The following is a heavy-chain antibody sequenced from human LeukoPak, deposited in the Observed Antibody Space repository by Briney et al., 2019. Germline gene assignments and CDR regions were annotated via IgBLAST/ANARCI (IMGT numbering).Heavy chain of an antibody. CDR3: ARDGLWFGGGNWFDP. Sequence: GRSLRLYCAASGFTFSSYAMHWVRQAPGQGLEWVAVISYDGSNKYYADSAKGRFTISRDNSKYTLYLQMNSLRAEDTAVYYCARDGLWFGGGNWFDPWGQGTLVTVSS. D-gene: IGHD3-10*01. V-gene: IGHV3-30*01. J-gene: IGHJ5*02. CDR2: ISYDGSNK. CDR1: GFTFSSYA.